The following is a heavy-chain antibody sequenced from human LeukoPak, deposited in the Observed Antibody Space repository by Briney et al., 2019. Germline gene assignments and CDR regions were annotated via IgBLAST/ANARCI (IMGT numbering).Heavy chain of an antibody. Sequence: SETLSLTCTVSGASISPYYWSWIRQPPGRGLEYIGYIYASGSTNYNPSLESRVTISVDTSKNQFSLKLSSVTAADTAVYYCARGYDSSGYWPSFDYWGQGTLVTVSS. CDR2: IYASGST. CDR3: ARGYDSSGYWPSFDY. D-gene: IGHD3-22*01. V-gene: IGHV4-59*12. J-gene: IGHJ4*02. CDR1: GASISPYY.